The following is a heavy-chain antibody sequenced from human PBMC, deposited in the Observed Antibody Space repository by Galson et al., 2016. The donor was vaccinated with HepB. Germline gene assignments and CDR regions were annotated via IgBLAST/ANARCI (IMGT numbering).Heavy chain of an antibody. J-gene: IGHJ5*02. Sequence: TLSLTRTVSGGSISSGGYYWTWIRQYPGKGLEWIGYIYYRGSTHCNPSLKSRITISIDTSRNQFSLKLTSVTAADTAVYYCARDDFWSGSSSGWFDPWGQGTLVTVSS. CDR2: IYYRGST. V-gene: IGHV4-31*03. D-gene: IGHD3-3*01. CDR1: GGSISSGGYY. CDR3: ARDDFWSGSSSGWFDP.